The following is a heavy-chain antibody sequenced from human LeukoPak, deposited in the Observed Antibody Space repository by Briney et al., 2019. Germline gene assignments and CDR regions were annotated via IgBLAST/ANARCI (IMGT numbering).Heavy chain of an antibody. J-gene: IGHJ4*02. D-gene: IGHD2-21*02. CDR2: INAGNGNT. CDR3: ATLLRSSYCGGDCYSFDY. Sequence: ASVKVSCKASGYTFISYAMHWVRQAPGQRLEWMGWINAGNGNTKYSQKFQGRVTITRDTSASTAYMELSSLRSEDTAVYYCATLLRSSYCGGDCYSFDYWGQGTLVTVSS. V-gene: IGHV1-3*01. CDR1: GYTFISYA.